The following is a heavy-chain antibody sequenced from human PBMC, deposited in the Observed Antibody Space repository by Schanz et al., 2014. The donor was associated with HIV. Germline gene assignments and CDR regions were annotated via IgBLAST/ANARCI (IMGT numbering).Heavy chain of an antibody. D-gene: IGHD6-6*01. Sequence: VQLVESGGGVVQPGRSLRLSCAVSGFTFSNYAMHWVRQAPVKGLEWVSSISSSRRYIFYADSVKGRFTISRDNANNSLYLQMNSLRAEDTAVYFCANTEFPYSSSSDYYYGMDVWGQGTTVTVSS. CDR2: ISSSRRYI. V-gene: IGHV3-21*01. CDR1: GFTFSNYA. CDR3: ANTEFPYSSSSDYYYGMDV. J-gene: IGHJ6*02.